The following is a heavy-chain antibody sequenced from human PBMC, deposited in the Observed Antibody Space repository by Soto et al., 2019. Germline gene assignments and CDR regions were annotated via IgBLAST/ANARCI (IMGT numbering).Heavy chain of an antibody. Sequence: QVQLVQSGAEVKKPGSSVKVSCKASGGTFSSYTISWVRQAPGQGLEWMGRIIPILGIANYAQKFQGRVTITADKSTSTAYMELSSLRSEDTAVYYCARGPDIAVAGSDYWGQGTLVNVSS. D-gene: IGHD6-19*01. CDR3: ARGPDIAVAGSDY. V-gene: IGHV1-69*02. J-gene: IGHJ4*02. CDR2: IIPILGIA. CDR1: GGTFSSYT.